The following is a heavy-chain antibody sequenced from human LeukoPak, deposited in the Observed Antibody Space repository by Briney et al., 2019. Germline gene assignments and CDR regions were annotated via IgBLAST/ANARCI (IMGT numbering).Heavy chain of an antibody. V-gene: IGHV5-51*01. CDR3: ACSRRDGYNLFDY. Sequence: GAALQTSCKGSGYSFTSYWIGWVRQMPGKGLEWMGIIYPDDCDTRYSPSSQGQVTISAEKSINTAYLQWSSLKASDTAMYYFACSRRDGYNLFDYWGQGTLVTVSS. D-gene: IGHD5-24*01. CDR2: IYPDDCDT. J-gene: IGHJ4*02. CDR1: GYSFTSYW.